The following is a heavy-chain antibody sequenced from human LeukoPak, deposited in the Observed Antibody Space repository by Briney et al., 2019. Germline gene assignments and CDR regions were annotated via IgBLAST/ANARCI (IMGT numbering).Heavy chain of an antibody. V-gene: IGHV1-69*13. CDR3: ARDGTGTGHKGFDP. J-gene: IGHJ5*02. CDR1: GGTFSSYA. Sequence: SVKVSCKASGGTFSSYAISWVRQAPGQGLEWMGGIIPIFGTANYAQKFQGRVTITADESTSTAYMELSSLRSEDTAVYYCARDGTGTGHKGFDPWGQGTLVTVSS. CDR2: IIPIFGTA. D-gene: IGHD3/OR15-3a*01.